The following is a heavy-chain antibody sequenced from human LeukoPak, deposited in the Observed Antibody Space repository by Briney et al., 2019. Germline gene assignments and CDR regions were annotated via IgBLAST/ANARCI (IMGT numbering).Heavy chain of an antibody. CDR2: ISAYNGNT. J-gene: IGHJ6*03. V-gene: IGHV1-18*01. CDR3: ARDRYSSSLYYMDV. Sequence: WISAYNGNTNYAQKLQGRVTMTTDTSTSTVYMELSSLRSEDTAVYYCARDRYSSSLYYMDVWGKGTTVTVSS. D-gene: IGHD6-6*01.